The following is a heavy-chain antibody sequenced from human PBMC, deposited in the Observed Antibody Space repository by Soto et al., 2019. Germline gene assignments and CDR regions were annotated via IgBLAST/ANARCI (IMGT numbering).Heavy chain of an antibody. CDR1: GGSVRTGSYH. J-gene: IGHJ4*02. CDR3: ARIGWGGDS. D-gene: IGHD7-27*01. Sequence: ETLSLTCSVSGGSVRTGSYHWSWIRKPPGKGLEWIGFIPNNGSPDYNPSLKSRVVVSIDRSKNQFSLKVNSVTAADTAVYFCARIGWGGDSWGQGTLVTVSS. CDR2: IPNNGSP. V-gene: IGHV4-61*01.